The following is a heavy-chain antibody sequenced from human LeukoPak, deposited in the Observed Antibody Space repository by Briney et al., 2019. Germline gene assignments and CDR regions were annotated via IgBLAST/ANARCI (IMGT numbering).Heavy chain of an antibody. CDR3: ARVFYDPTYYDFWNGYQNWFDP. J-gene: IGHJ5*02. V-gene: IGHV1-18*01. Sequence: APVTVSYKASVYTFPSYGISWVRQPPGQGLEGMGWGSASNGNTNYAQKLQGRVTITTNKSQNTVYMELSSLRSDDTAVYYWARVFYDPTYYDFWNGYQNWFDPWGQGTLVTVSS. D-gene: IGHD3-3*01. CDR1: VYTFPSYG. CDR2: GSASNGNT.